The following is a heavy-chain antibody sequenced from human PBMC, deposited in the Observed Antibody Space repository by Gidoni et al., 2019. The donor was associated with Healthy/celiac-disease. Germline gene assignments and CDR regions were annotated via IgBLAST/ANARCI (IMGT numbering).Heavy chain of an antibody. CDR1: GCAISSYY. Sequence: QLQLPASAPGLVQPSQTLSLTCTVPGCAISSYYWSWIRQPPGKGLEWSGYIYYSGSTNYNPSLKSRVTISVDTSKNQFSLKLSSVTAADTAVYYGARDRMPSDDWGQGTLVTVSS. V-gene: IGHV4-59*01. CDR3: ARDRMPSDD. CDR2: IYYSGST. D-gene: IGHD2-2*01. J-gene: IGHJ4*02.